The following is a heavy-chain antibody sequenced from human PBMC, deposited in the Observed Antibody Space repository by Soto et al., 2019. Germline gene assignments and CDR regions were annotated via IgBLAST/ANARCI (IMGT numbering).Heavy chain of an antibody. CDR2: INHSGST. V-gene: IGHV4-34*01. D-gene: IGHD3-16*01. J-gene: IGHJ5*02. CDR3: ARGRRSSGYIWGTMNWFDP. CDR1: GGSFSGYY. Sequence: QVQLQQWGAGLLKPSETLSLTCAVYGGSFSGYYWSWIRQPPGKGLEWIGEINHSGSTNYNPSLKSRVTISVDTSKNQFSLKLSSVTAADTAVYYCARGRRSSGYIWGTMNWFDPWGQGTLVTVSS.